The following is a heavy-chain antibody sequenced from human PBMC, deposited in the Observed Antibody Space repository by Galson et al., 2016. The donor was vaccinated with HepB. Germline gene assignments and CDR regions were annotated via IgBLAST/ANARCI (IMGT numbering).Heavy chain of an antibody. J-gene: IGHJ4*02. CDR3: ASHSAGVRVAPGVEH. Sequence: SETLSLTCSVSGGSIKTSSDFWGWIRQPPGKGLERIGNIYYSGSTYYNPSLKSRVSISVDTSMNHLSLKLSSVTAADTAVYYCASHSAGVRVAPGVEHWGRGTLVTVSS. CDR1: GGSIKTSSDF. CDR2: IYYSGST. V-gene: IGHV4-39*02. D-gene: IGHD6-13*01.